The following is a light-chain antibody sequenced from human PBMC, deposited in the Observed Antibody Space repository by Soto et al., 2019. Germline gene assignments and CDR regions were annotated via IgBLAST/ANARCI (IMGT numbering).Light chain of an antibody. Sequence: QYALTQPASVSGSPGQAITISGTGTSSDVGDYNYVSWYQQHPGKAPKLMIYDVSNRPSGVSNRFSGSKSGSTASLTISGLQDEDEADYYCSSYTSSTTRVFGTGTKLTVL. J-gene: IGLJ1*01. CDR3: SSYTSSTTRV. CDR1: SSDVGDYNY. V-gene: IGLV2-14*01. CDR2: DVS.